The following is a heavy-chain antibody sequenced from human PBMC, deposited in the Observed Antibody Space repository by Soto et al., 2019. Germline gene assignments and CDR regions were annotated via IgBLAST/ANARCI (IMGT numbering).Heavy chain of an antibody. D-gene: IGHD2-15*01. J-gene: IGHJ4*02. Sequence: QVQLVQSGAEVKKPGASVKVSCKASGYTFISYGISWVRQAPGQVLAWMGWISVYNGNTNYAQKLQGKVTMTTDTSTSTAYMELRSRRSDDTAVYFCARGAATDLDYWGQGTLVTVSS. V-gene: IGHV1-18*01. CDR3: ARGAATDLDY. CDR2: ISVYNGNT. CDR1: GYTFISYG.